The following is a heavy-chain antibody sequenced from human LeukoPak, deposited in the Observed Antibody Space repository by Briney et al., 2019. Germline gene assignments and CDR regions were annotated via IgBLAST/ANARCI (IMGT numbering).Heavy chain of an antibody. J-gene: IGHJ4*02. Sequence: SETLSLTCTVSGGSISSNTYYWGWIRQPPGKGLEWIGYIYYSGSTNYNPSLKSRVTISVDTSKNQVSLKLSSVTAADTAVYYCARLCLLSQHQICPFDYWGQGTLVTVSS. D-gene: IGHD3-16*01. V-gene: IGHV4-61*05. CDR1: GGSISSNTYY. CDR2: IYYSGST. CDR3: ARLCLLSQHQICPFDY.